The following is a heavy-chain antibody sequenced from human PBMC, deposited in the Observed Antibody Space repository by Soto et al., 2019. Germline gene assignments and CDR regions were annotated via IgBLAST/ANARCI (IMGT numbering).Heavy chain of an antibody. V-gene: IGHV1-8*01. CDR2: MNPSTGNS. J-gene: IGHJ4*02. CDR1: GYTFTSYD. Sequence: QVQLVQSGAEVRKLGASVKVSCEASGYTFTSYDIYWVRQATGQGLEWMGWMNPSTGNSGYAQKFQGRVTMTSDTSISTAHMELSSLRSEDTAVYYCARRAETNGWNGFGADKYYFDFWGQGTLVTVSS. D-gene: IGHD1-1*01. CDR3: ARRAETNGWNGFGADKYYFDF.